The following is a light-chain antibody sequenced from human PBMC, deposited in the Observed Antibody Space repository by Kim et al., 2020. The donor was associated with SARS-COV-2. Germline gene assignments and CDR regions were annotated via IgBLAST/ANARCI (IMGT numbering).Light chain of an antibody. CDR3: QQYNKWPLT. Sequence: EIVMTQSPATLSVSPGERATLSCRASQSVSSNLAWYQHKPGQAPRLLIHGASTRATGIPARFSGSGSGTEFTFTISSLQSEDFAVYYCQQYNKWPLTFGGWTKVDIK. CDR1: QSVSSN. V-gene: IGKV3D-15*01. J-gene: IGKJ4*01. CDR2: GAS.